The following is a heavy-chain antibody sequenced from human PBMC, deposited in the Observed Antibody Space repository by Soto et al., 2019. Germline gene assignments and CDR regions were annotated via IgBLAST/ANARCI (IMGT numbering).Heavy chain of an antibody. D-gene: IGHD3-10*01. V-gene: IGHV1-18*01. Sequence: ASVKVSCKASGYTFTSYGISWVRQAPGQGLEWMGWISAYNGNTNYAQKLQGRVTMTTDTSTSTAYMELRSLRSDDTAVYYCARDQDQWAVRGGPFDYWGQGTLVTVSS. J-gene: IGHJ4*02. CDR2: ISAYNGNT. CDR3: ARDQDQWAVRGGPFDY. CDR1: GYTFTSYG.